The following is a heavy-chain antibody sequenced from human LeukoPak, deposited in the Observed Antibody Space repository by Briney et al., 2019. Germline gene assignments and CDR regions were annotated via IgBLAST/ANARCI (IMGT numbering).Heavy chain of an antibody. V-gene: IGHV3-23*01. D-gene: IGHD2-2*01. CDR3: AKLLSGYCSRTSCLNWLDP. CDR2: ISGSYGST. J-gene: IGHJ5*02. Sequence: GGSLRLSCAASGFTFSSYAMSWVRQTPGKGLEWVSAISGSYGSTWYADSVKGRFTVSRDNSKNTLYLQMNSLRAEDTAVYYCAKLLSGYCSRTSCLNWLDPWGQGTLVTVSS. CDR1: GFTFSSYA.